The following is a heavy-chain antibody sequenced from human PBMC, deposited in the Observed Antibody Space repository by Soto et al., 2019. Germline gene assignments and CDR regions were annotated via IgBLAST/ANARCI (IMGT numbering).Heavy chain of an antibody. CDR2: IYYSGST. CDR3: ASPVVVPAAGAYYYYGMDV. J-gene: IGHJ6*02. Sequence: SETLSLTCTVSGGSISSSSYYWGWIRQPPGKGPEWIVSIYYSGSTYYTPSLKSRVTISVDTSKNQFSLNLSSVTAADTAVYYCASPVVVPAAGAYYYYGMDVWGQGTTVTVSS. D-gene: IGHD2-2*01. CDR1: GGSISSSSYY. V-gene: IGHV4-39*01.